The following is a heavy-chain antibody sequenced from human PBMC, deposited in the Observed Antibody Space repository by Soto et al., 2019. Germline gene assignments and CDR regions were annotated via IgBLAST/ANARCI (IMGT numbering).Heavy chain of an antibody. V-gene: IGHV3-11*06. CDR1: GFTFSEYY. J-gene: IGHJ4*02. CDR2: ISGSSSSR. Sequence: QVQLVESGGGLVRPGGSLKLSCAASGFTFSEYYMSWIRQAPGKGLEWVSSISGSSSSRKYADSVRGRFTISRDYAKNSLYLQMNSLRVEDTALYFCARGLRRDRYKDLDSWSQGTLVTVSS. D-gene: IGHD1-1*01. CDR3: ARGLRRDRYKDLDS.